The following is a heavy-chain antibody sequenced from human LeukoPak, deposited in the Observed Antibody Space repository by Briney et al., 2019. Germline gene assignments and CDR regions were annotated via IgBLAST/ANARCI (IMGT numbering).Heavy chain of an antibody. Sequence: SETLSLTCTVSGGSISSYDWSWIRQPPGKGLEWIGYIYYSGSTNYNPSLKSRVTISVDTSKNQFSLKLSSVTAADTAVYYCARDLRSYDAFDIWGQGTMVTVSS. CDR3: ARDLRSYDAFDI. CDR1: GGSISSYD. J-gene: IGHJ3*02. CDR2: IYYSGST. V-gene: IGHV4-59*01.